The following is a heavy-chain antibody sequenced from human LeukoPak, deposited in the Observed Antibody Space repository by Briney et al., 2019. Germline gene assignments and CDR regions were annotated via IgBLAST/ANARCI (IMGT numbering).Heavy chain of an antibody. D-gene: IGHD6-19*01. CDR3: AREGASSGWYYFDY. V-gene: IGHV4-61*02. CDR2: IYTSGST. CDR1: GGSISSGSYY. Sequence: SETLSLTCTVSGGSISSGSYYWSWIRQPAGNGLEWIGRIYTSGSTNYNPSLKSRVTISVDTSKNQFSLKLSSVTAADTAVYYCAREGASSGWYYFDYWGQGTLVTVSS. J-gene: IGHJ4*02.